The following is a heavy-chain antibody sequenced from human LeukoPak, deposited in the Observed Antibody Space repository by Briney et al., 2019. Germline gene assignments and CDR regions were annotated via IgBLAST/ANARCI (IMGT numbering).Heavy chain of an antibody. CDR3: ARGPLVRLPSSFDP. Sequence: ASVKVSCKASGYTFTSYDINWVRQATGQGLEWMGWMNPNSGNTGSAQRFQGRITMTRDTSISTAYMELSSLRFEDTAVYYCARGPLVRLPSSFDPWGQEPWSPSPQ. CDR1: GYTFTSYD. J-gene: IGHJ5*02. V-gene: IGHV1-8*01. CDR2: MNPNSGNT. D-gene: IGHD3-16*02.